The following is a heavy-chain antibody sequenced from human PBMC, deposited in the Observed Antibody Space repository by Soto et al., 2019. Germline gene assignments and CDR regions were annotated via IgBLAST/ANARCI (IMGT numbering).Heavy chain of an antibody. CDR2: TNPDTGGT. J-gene: IGHJ4*02. Sequence: ASVKVSCKASGYTFTDYYLHWVRQAPGQGLEWMGWTNPDTGGTNYAQKFQGRVTMTRDTSISTAYMELSRLRSDDTAVYYCARVQGSGSPYYFDSWVQGTLVTVSS. D-gene: IGHD3-10*01. CDR1: GYTFTDYY. CDR3: ARVQGSGSPYYFDS. V-gene: IGHV1-2*02.